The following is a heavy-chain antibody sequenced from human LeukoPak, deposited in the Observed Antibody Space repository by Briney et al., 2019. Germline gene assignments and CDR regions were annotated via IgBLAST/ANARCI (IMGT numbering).Heavy chain of an antibody. CDR3: VSEKGKLSSTSRHARSSAVDY. V-gene: IGHV4-39*01. D-gene: IGHD2-2*01. CDR1: GGSISSSSYY. J-gene: IGHJ4*02. Sequence: SETLSLTCTVSGGSISSSSYYWGWIRQPPGKGLEWIGSIYYSGSTYYNPSLKSRVTISVDTSKNQFSLKLSSVTAADTAVYYRVSEKGKLSSTSRHARSSAVDYWGQGTLGTVSS. CDR2: IYYSGST.